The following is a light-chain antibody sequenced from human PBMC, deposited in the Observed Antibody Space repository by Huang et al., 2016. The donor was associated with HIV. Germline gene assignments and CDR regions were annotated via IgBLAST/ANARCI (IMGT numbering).Light chain of an antibody. CDR2: DSS. CDR3: QQYDDWPPGLT. V-gene: IGKV3D-15*01. Sequence: EIVMTQSPATLSVSPGGRTTLSCMASQNVRRHLALYQQHPGQAPRLLIYDSSTRASGIPARFSGSGSGTEFTLTISGLQSEDFAVYYCQQYDDWPPGLTFGGGTKVDI. CDR1: QNVRRH. J-gene: IGKJ4*01.